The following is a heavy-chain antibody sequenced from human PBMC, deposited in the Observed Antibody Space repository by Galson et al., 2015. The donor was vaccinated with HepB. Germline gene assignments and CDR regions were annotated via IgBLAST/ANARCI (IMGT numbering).Heavy chain of an antibody. V-gene: IGHV4-59*01. D-gene: IGHD2-15*01. CDR2: IYYSESI. Sequence: ETLSLTCTVSGASIRSYYWSWIRQPPGKGPEWLGYIYYSESINYNPSLKSRVTISGDTSKNQFSLKLSSVTAADTAVYYCARVKGEVVPSKGNNWFDPWGQGTLVTVSS. CDR3: ARVKGEVVPSKGNNWFDP. CDR1: GASIRSYY. J-gene: IGHJ5*02.